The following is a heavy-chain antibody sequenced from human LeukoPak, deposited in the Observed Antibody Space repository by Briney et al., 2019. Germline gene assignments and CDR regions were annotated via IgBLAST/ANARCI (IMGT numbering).Heavy chain of an antibody. J-gene: IGHJ5*02. CDR2: IDWDDDK. CDR1: GFSLSTSGMC. Sequence: SGPALVKPTQTLTLTCTFSGFSLSTSGMCVSWIRQPPGKALEWLARIDWDDDKYYSTSPKTRLTISKDISKNQVVLTMTNMDPVDTATYYCARMTLGYCSGGSCLAWFDPWGQGTLVTVSS. V-gene: IGHV2-70*11. CDR3: ARMTLGYCSGGSCLAWFDP. D-gene: IGHD2-15*01.